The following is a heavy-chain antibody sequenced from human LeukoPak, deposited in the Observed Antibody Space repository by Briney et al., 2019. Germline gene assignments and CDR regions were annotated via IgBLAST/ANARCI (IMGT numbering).Heavy chain of an antibody. CDR3: ARGGRVSSSYYYGMDV. J-gene: IGHJ6*02. CDR2: INHSGST. CDR1: GGSFSGYY. V-gene: IGHV4-34*01. Sequence: SETLSLTCAVYGGSFSGYYWSWIRQPPGKGLEWIGEINHSGSTNYNPSLKSRVTISVDTSKNQFSLKLSSVTAADTAMYYCARGGRVSSSYYYGMDVWGQGATVTVSS. D-gene: IGHD2-15*01.